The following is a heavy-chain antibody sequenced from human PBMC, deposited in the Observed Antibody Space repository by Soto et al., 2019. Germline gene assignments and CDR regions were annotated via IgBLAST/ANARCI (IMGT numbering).Heavy chain of an antibody. CDR3: AADLMRSSTSYYYYGMDV. D-gene: IGHD1-1*01. J-gene: IGHJ6*02. CDR2: IVVGSGNT. CDR1: GFTFTSSA. V-gene: IGHV1-58*01. Sequence: SVKVSCKASGFTFTSSAVQWVRQARGQRLEWIGWIVVGSGNTNYAQKFQERVTITRDMSTSTAYMELSSLRSEDTAVYYCAADLMRSSTSYYYYGMDVWGQGTTVTVSS.